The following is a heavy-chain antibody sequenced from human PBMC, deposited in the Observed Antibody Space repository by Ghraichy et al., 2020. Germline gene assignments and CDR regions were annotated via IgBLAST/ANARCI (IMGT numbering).Heavy chain of an antibody. J-gene: IGHJ6*02. Sequence: SQTLSLTCSVSGGSITSNTYSWGWIRQPPGKGLEWIGTIYYSGYTYYNPSLKSRVTISLDTSKNQFSLNLNSVTAADTAVYYCARDLRWVGPTSYYALDVLGQGTTVTVSS. D-gene: IGHD1-26*01. CDR1: GGSITSNTYS. V-gene: IGHV4-39*07. CDR3: ARDLRWVGPTSYYALDV. CDR2: IYYSGYT.